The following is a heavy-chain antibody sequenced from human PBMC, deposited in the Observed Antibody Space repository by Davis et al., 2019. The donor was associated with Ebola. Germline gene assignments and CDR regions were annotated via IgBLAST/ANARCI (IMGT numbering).Heavy chain of an antibody. V-gene: IGHV3-74*01. CDR3: AKDHAHSSGWYSLPEYFQH. J-gene: IGHJ1*01. CDR2: INGEGTGT. Sequence: PGRSLRLSCEASAFTFTNYWMHWVRHVAGKGLGWVSRINGEGTGTSYADFVKGRSTITRDNAKNTLSLQMNSRRAEDTAVYYCAKDHAHSSGWYSLPEYFQHWGQGTLVTVSS. D-gene: IGHD6-19*01. CDR1: AFTFTNYW.